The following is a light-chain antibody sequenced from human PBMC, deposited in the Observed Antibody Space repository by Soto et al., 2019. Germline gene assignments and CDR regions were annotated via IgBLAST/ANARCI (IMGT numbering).Light chain of an antibody. Sequence: EIVLTQSPATLSLSPGERAALSCGASQSVNNNFFAWYQQIPGQAPRLLIYGASSRASGIPARFSGSGSGTVFTLTISRLEPEDFAVYYCQQYGDSPYSFGQGTKLQIK. CDR3: QQYGDSPYS. V-gene: IGKV3-20*01. CDR2: GAS. J-gene: IGKJ2*01. CDR1: QSVNNNF.